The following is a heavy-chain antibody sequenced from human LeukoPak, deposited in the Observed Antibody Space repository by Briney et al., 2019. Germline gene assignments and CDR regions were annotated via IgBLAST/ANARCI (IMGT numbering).Heavy chain of an antibody. CDR3: AKAPYSSSY. V-gene: IGHV3-30*04. CDR1: GFTFRTYP. J-gene: IGHJ4*02. D-gene: IGHD6-6*01. CDR2: ISYDGTIR. Sequence: GGSLRLSCTASGFTFRTYPMHWVRQAPGKGLEWVAVISYDGTIRYYADSVKGRFTISRDNSKNTVYLQMNSLRAEDTAVYYCAKAPYSSSYWGQGTLVTVSS.